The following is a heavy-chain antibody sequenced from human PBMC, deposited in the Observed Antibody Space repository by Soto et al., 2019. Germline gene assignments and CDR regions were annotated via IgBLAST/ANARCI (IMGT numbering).Heavy chain of an antibody. CDR1: GFSLSTSGVG. Sequence: QITLKESGPTLVKPTQTLTLTCTFSGFSLSTSGVGVGWIRQPPGKALEWLALIYWDDDKRYSPSLKSRLTITKDTSKNHVVLTMTNMDPVDTATYYCAHSGNCSSTSCYGAWFDPWGQGTLVTVSS. J-gene: IGHJ5*02. D-gene: IGHD2-2*01. V-gene: IGHV2-5*02. CDR2: IYWDDDK. CDR3: AHSGNCSSTSCYGAWFDP.